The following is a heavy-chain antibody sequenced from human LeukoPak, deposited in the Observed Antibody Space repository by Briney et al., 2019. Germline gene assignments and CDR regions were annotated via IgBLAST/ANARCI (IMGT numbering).Heavy chain of an antibody. CDR3: ASRVAMLWFGESDLDY. Sequence: GASVKVSCKASGYTFTGYYMHWVRQAPAQGLAWMGWINPNSGGTNYAQKFQARVPMTRDTSISTAYRELSRLRSDDTAVYYCASRVAMLWFGESDLDYWGQGTLVTVSS. CDR1: GYTFTGYY. CDR2: INPNSGGT. V-gene: IGHV1-2*02. D-gene: IGHD3-10*01. J-gene: IGHJ4*02.